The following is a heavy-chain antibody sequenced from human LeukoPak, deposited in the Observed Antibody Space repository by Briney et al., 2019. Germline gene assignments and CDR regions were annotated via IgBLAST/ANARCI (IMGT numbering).Heavy chain of an antibody. Sequence: HPGGSLRLSCAASGFTFSSYGMHWVRQAPGKGLEWVAFIRYDGSDKYYADSVKGRFTISRDNSKNMLYLQMNSLRAEDTAAYYCANLPIRGSGSYYTDYWGQGTLVTVSS. J-gene: IGHJ4*02. CDR3: ANLPIRGSGSYYTDY. V-gene: IGHV3-30*02. CDR2: IRYDGSDK. CDR1: GFTFSSYG. D-gene: IGHD3-10*01.